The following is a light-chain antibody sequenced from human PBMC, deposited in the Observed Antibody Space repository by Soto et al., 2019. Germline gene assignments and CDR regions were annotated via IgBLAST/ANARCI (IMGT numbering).Light chain of an antibody. Sequence: DIQMTQSPSTLSASVGDRFTITCRASQGISRWLAWYQHKPGKAPKLLVYKASSLASGVPSRFSGSGSGTEFTLTISSLQPDDFATYYCQQYNSWSTFGQGTKLEIK. CDR3: QQYNSWST. V-gene: IGKV1-5*03. CDR1: QGISRW. J-gene: IGKJ2*01. CDR2: KAS.